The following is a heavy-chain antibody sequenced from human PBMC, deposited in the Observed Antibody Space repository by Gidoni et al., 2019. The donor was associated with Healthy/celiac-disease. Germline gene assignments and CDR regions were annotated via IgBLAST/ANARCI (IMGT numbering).Heavy chain of an antibody. CDR3: TRDYGSGSYRFDY. D-gene: IGHD3-10*01. Sequence: EVQLVESGGGLVKPGRSLRLSCTSSGFTFCDYAMSWFRQAPGKGLEWVGFIRRKAYGGTTEYAASVKGRFTISRDDSKSIAYLQMNSLKTEDTAVYYCTRDYGSGSYRFDYWGQGTLVTVSS. J-gene: IGHJ4*02. CDR2: IRRKAYGGTT. V-gene: IGHV3-49*05. CDR1: GFTFCDYA.